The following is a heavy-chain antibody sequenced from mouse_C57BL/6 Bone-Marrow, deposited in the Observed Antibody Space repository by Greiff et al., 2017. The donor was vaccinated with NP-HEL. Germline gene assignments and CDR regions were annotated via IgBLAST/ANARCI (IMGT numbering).Heavy chain of an antibody. CDR1: GFSFTTYA. V-gene: IGHV10-1*01. Sequence: EVQRVESGGGLVQPKGSLKLSCAASGFSFTTYAMNWVRQAPGKGLEWVARIRSKSNNYATYYADSVKDRFTISRDDSESMLYLQMNNLKTEDTAMYYCVRGEHYFDYWGQGTTLTVSS. CDR2: IRSKSNNYAT. CDR3: VRGEHYFDY. J-gene: IGHJ2*01.